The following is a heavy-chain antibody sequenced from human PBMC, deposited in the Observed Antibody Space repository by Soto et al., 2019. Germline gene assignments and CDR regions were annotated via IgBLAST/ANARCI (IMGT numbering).Heavy chain of an antibody. D-gene: IGHD2-15*01. Sequence: GASVKVSCKASGGTFSSYAISWVRQAPGQGLEWMGGIIPIFGTANYAQKFQGRVTITADESTSTAYMELSSLRSEDTAVYYCARDQCTVVKGWYFDLRGRGTLVTVSS. CDR3: ARDQCTVVKGWYFDL. J-gene: IGHJ2*01. CDR1: GGTFSSYA. CDR2: IIPIFGTA. V-gene: IGHV1-69*13.